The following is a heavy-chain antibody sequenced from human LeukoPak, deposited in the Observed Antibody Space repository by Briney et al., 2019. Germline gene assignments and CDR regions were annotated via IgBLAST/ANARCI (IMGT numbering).Heavy chain of an antibody. CDR1: GGSISSYY. J-gene: IGHJ6*03. D-gene: IGHD3-3*01. CDR2: IYYSGST. V-gene: IGHV4-59*01. Sequence: SETLSLTCTVSGGSISSYYCSWIRQPPGKGLEWIGYIYYSGSTNYNPSLKSRVTISVDTSKNQFSLKLSSVTAADTAVYYCARGITIFGVVSYMDVWGKGTTVTVSS. CDR3: ARGITIFGVVSYMDV.